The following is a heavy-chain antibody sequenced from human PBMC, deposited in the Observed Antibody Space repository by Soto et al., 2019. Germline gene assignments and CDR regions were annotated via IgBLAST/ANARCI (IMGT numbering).Heavy chain of an antibody. J-gene: IGHJ5*02. D-gene: IGHD3-3*01. CDR3: ALTIFQGSGRFDP. CDR1: GFSLNTHGVG. V-gene: IGHV2-5*02. Sequence: QVTLKESGPTLLKPTQPLTLTCTFSGFSLNTHGVGVGWFRQPPGKALEWLALIYWDDDKRYRPSLNNRLTIPKDTSKNQVVLKMTNMDPVDTATYYCALTIFQGSGRFDPWGQGTLVIVSS. CDR2: IYWDDDK.